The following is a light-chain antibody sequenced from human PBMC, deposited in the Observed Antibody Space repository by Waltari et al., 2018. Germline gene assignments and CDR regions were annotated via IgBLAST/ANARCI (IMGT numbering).Light chain of an antibody. V-gene: IGKV4-1*01. Sequence: DIVMTQSPNSLAVSLGDRAPIHLKSSPSLFFSSNNKNYLAWYQQKPGKPPKPLSYWASIRESGVPDRFSGSGSGTDFTLTISSLQAEDVAVYYCQQYDTTPLTFGGGTKVEIK. CDR1: PSLFFSSNNKNY. CDR2: WAS. J-gene: IGKJ4*01. CDR3: QQYDTTPLT.